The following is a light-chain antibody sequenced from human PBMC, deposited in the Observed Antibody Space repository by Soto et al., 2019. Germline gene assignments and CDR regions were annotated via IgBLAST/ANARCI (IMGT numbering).Light chain of an antibody. CDR1: QSVGSD. CDR3: QQYNKWPPWT. J-gene: IGKJ1*01. Sequence: EIVMTQSPATLSVSPGERATLSCRASQSVGSDLAWYQQRPGQAPRLLIYGASTRATGIPVRFSGSGSGTELTLTISSLQSEDFAVYHCQQYNKWPPWTFGQGTKVEIK. V-gene: IGKV3-15*01. CDR2: GAS.